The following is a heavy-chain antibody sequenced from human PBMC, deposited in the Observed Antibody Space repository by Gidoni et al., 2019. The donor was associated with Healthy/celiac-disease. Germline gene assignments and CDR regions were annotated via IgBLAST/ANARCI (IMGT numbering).Heavy chain of an antibody. CDR1: GGSISSGDYY. Sequence: QVQLQESGPGLVKPSQTLSLTCTVSGGSISSGDYYWSWIRQPPGEGLAWIVYIYYSGSTYYNPSLKSRVTISVDTSKNQFSLKLSSVTAADTAVYYCARAGPFGELLSDWGQGTLVTVSS. V-gene: IGHV4-30-4*01. D-gene: IGHD3-10*01. J-gene: IGHJ4*02. CDR3: ARAGPFGELLSD. CDR2: IYYSGST.